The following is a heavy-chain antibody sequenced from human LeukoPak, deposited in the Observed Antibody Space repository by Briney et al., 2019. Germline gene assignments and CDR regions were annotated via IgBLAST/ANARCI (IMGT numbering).Heavy chain of an antibody. Sequence: AGYLSLSCAASGFTFSSYSMNWVRQAPGKGLEWVSSISSSSSYIYYADSVKGRFTISRDNAKNSLYLQMNSLRAEDTAVYYCAYLLFDYWGQGTLVTAPS. J-gene: IGHJ4*02. CDR3: AYLLFDY. CDR2: ISSSSSYI. D-gene: IGHD2-8*02. CDR1: GFTFSSYS. V-gene: IGHV3-21*01.